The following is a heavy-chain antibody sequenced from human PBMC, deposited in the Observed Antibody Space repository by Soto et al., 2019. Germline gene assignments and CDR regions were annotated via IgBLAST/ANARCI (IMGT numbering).Heavy chain of an antibody. CDR2: IIPILGIA. CDR3: ARETAGDYGTDY. V-gene: IGHV1-69*08. Sequence: QVQLVQSGAEVKKPGSSVKVSCKASGGTFSSYTISWVRQAPGQGLEWMGRIIPILGIANYAQKFQGRVTITADKSTSTAYMELSSLRSEDTAVYYCARETAGDYGTDYWGQGTLVTVSS. D-gene: IGHD4-17*01. CDR1: GGTFSSYT. J-gene: IGHJ4*02.